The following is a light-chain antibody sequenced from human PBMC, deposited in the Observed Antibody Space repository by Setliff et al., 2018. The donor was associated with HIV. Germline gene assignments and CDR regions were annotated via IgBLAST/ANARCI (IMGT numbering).Light chain of an antibody. CDR2: EVR. J-gene: IGLJ1*01. CDR3: SSYASTNTLP. V-gene: IGLV2-14*03. Sequence: QSALTQPASVSGSPGQSITIPCTGTSSDVGGYSYVSWYQQHSGKAPKLIIYEVRKRPSGVSNRFSGSKSGNTASLTISGLRAEDEADYYCSSYASTNTLPFGTGTKVTVL. CDR1: SSDVGGYSY.